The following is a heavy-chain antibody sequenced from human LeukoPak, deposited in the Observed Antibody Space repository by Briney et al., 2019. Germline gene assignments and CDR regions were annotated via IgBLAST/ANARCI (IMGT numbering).Heavy chain of an antibody. D-gene: IGHD3-22*01. CDR3: TTTYYYDSSGYYGLAY. Sequence: GGSLRLSCAVSGFTFNSYNINWVRQAPGKGLEWVGRIKSKTDGGTTDYAAPVKGRFTISRDDSKNTLYLQMNSLKTEDTAVYYCTTTYYYDSSGYYGLAYWGQGTLVTVSS. CDR1: GFTFNSYN. J-gene: IGHJ4*02. CDR2: IKSKTDGGTT. V-gene: IGHV3-15*01.